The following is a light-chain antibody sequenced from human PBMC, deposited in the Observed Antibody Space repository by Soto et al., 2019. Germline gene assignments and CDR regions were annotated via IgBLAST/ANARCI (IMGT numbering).Light chain of an antibody. Sequence: DSVLTQYPGTLSLSHGESATLSCRTRQTTSGKYLAWYQQRPGLAPRLLVYGASRRATGIPDRFRGSGSGTEFTLTISGLEPEDFAVYFCQHYGSSPPVTFGQGTRLEI. CDR3: QHYGSSPPVT. V-gene: IGKV3-20*01. CDR1: QTTSGKY. J-gene: IGKJ5*01. CDR2: GAS.